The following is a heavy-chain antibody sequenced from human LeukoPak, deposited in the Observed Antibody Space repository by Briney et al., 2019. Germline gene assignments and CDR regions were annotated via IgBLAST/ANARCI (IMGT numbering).Heavy chain of an antibody. V-gene: IGHV3-74*01. CDR3: APNRGG. D-gene: IGHD7-27*01. Sequence: GGPLRLFCAPSGYTFSRYWMHWARQAPGKGPMCVSRINTDESITNYADSVKGRFTNSRDNAKNTLYLPMNSLRAEETPAHYCAPNRGGWGQGTPVTVSS. CDR1: GYTFSRYW. J-gene: IGHJ4*02. CDR2: INTDESIT.